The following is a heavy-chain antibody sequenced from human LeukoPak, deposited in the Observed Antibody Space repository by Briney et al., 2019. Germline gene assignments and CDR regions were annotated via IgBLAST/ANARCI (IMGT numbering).Heavy chain of an antibody. CDR1: GGSISSYY. Sequence: SETLSLTCAVSGGSISSYYWSWIRQPPGKGLEWIGYIYYSGSTNYNPSLKSRVTISVDTSKNQFSLKLSSVTAADTAVYYCARESSSGYSDYWGQGTLVTVSS. CDR3: ARESSSGYSDY. V-gene: IGHV4-59*01. D-gene: IGHD3-22*01. CDR2: IYYSGST. J-gene: IGHJ4*02.